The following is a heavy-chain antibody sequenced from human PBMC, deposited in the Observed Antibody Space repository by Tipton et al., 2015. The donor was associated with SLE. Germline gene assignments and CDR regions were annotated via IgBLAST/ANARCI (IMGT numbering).Heavy chain of an antibody. J-gene: IGHJ6*03. CDR1: GDSLSGQY. V-gene: IGHV4-34*12. Sequence: TLSLTCSVYGDSLSGQYWSWIRQPPGKGLEWIGEVFRGGSTNYSPSLESRVTISVDTSKNQFSLRLSSVTAADTAVYYCARTMEPVRGADYMDVWGKGTTVIVSS. D-gene: IGHD3-10*01. CDR2: VFRGGST. CDR3: ARTMEPVRGADYMDV.